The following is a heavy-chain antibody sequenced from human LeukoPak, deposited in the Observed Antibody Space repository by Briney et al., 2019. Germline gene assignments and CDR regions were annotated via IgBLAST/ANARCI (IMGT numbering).Heavy chain of an antibody. V-gene: IGHV3-66*01. D-gene: IGHD6-13*01. CDR3: GRDGTAPGLYFDL. CDR2: IYTGGST. J-gene: IGHJ4*01. Sequence: GGSLRLSCAASGFTVSSSYMSWVRQAPGKGLEWVSVIYTGGSTYYADSVKGRFTISRDNAKNSLYLQMSSLRAEDAAVYYCGRDGTAPGLYFDLWGQGTLVTVSS. CDR1: GFTVSSSY.